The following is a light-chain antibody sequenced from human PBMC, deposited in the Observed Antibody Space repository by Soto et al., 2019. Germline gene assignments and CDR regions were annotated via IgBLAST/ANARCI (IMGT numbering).Light chain of an antibody. V-gene: IGKV3-15*01. J-gene: IGKJ5*01. CDR1: QSVSSY. Sequence: EIVLTQSPATLSLSPWERATLSCRASQSVSSYLAWYQQKPGQAPRLLIYGASTRATGIPARFSGSGSGTEFTLTISSLQSEDFAVYYCQQYNNWKITFGQGTRLEI. CDR3: QQYNNWKIT. CDR2: GAS.